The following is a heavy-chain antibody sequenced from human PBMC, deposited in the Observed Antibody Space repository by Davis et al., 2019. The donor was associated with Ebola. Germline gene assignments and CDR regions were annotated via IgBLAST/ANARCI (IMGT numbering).Heavy chain of an antibody. Sequence: PGGSLSLSCAVYGGSFSGYYWSWVRQSPGKGLEWIGDINSGGGTNYNPSLMNRVTISVDRSKNQFSLKLTSLTAADTALYYCARLSPLGTTVDYWGQGILVTVSS. CDR3: ARLSPLGTTVDY. CDR1: GGSFSGYY. D-gene: IGHD1-7*01. CDR2: INSGGGT. V-gene: IGHV4-34*01. J-gene: IGHJ4*02.